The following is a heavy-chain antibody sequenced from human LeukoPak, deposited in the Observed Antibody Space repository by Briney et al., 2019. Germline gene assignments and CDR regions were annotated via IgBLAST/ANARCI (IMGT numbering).Heavy chain of an antibody. Sequence: SETLSLTCAVYGGSFSGYYWSWIRQPPGKGLEWIGEINHSGSTNYNPSLKSRVTISVDTSKNQFSLKLSSVTAADTAVYYCARGPYRWRRYFDNWFDPWGQGTLVTVSS. V-gene: IGHV4-34*01. CDR3: ARGPYRWRRYFDNWFDP. D-gene: IGHD3-9*01. J-gene: IGHJ5*02. CDR2: INHSGST. CDR1: GGSFSGYY.